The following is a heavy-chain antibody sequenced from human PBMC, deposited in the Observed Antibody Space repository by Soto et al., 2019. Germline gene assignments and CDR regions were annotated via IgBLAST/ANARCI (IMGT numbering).Heavy chain of an antibody. Sequence: QVQLVQSGAEVKKPGSSVKVSCKASGGTFSSYTISWVRQAPGQGLVWMGRIIPILGIANYAQKFQGRVTITADKSTSTAYMELSSLRSEDTAVYYCARGGITIFGVVIMDWGQGTLVTVSS. CDR2: IIPILGIA. CDR1: GGTFSSYT. D-gene: IGHD3-3*01. V-gene: IGHV1-69*02. J-gene: IGHJ4*02. CDR3: ARGGITIFGVVIMD.